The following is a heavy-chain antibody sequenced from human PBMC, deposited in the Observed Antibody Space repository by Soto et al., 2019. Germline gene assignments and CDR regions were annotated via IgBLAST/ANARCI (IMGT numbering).Heavy chain of an antibody. CDR2: ISGSGGST. D-gene: IGHD2-2*01. CDR3: AKAPRGYCSSTSCFSWFDP. Sequence: GGSLRLSCAASGFTFSSYAMSWVRQAPGKGLEWVSAISGSGGSTYYADSVKGRFTISRDNSKNTLYLQMNSLRAEDTAVYYCAKAPRGYCSSTSCFSWFDPWSQGTLVTVSS. CDR1: GFTFSSYA. V-gene: IGHV3-23*01. J-gene: IGHJ5*02.